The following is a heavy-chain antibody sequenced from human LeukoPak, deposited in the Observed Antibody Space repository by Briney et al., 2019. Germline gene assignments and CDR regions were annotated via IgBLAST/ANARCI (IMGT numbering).Heavy chain of an antibody. CDR2: IIPIFGTA. D-gene: IGHD2-15*01. CDR1: GDTFSSYA. V-gene: IGHV1-69*05. CDR3: ARDRTTVAATLPLDY. Sequence: VASVKVSCKASGDTFSSYAISWGRQAPGQGREWMGGIIPIFGTANYAQKFQGRVTITTDESTSTAYMELSSLRSEDTAVYYCARDRTTVAATLPLDYWGQGTLVTVSS. J-gene: IGHJ4*02.